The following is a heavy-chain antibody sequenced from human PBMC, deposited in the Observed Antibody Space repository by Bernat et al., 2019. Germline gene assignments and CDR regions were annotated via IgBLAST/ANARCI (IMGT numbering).Heavy chain of an antibody. J-gene: IGHJ6*02. Sequence: QVQLVQSGAEVKKPGASVKVSCKASGYTFTSYGISWVRQAPGQGLEWMGWISAYNGNTNYAQKLQGRVTMTTDTSTSTAYMELRSLRSVDTAVYYCAREVRPTLGAGKWIYGMDVWGRGTTVTVSS. CDR1: GYTFTSYG. CDR2: ISAYNGNT. D-gene: IGHD6-19*01. CDR3: AREVRPTLGAGKWIYGMDV. V-gene: IGHV1-18*01.